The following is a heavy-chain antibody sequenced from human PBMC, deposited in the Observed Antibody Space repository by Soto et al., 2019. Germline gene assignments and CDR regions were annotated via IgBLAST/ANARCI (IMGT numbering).Heavy chain of an antibody. D-gene: IGHD6-13*01. Sequence: QIQLVQSGAEVKKPGASVKVSCKASGYTFTSYVISWVRQAPGQGLEWMGWISAYNGNTNYAQKLHGRVTMTTDTSTSTDYMELRSLRSDDTAVYYCARDPGWEYSSSWYPGLDYWGQGTLVTVSS. J-gene: IGHJ4*02. CDR3: ARDPGWEYSSSWYPGLDY. CDR2: ISAYNGNT. V-gene: IGHV1-18*04. CDR1: GYTFTSYV.